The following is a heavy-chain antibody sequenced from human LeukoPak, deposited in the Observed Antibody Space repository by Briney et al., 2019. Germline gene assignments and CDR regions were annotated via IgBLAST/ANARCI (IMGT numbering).Heavy chain of an antibody. D-gene: IGHD3-10*01. CDR3: AREYGSGSYYNPISDY. CDR2: ISAYNGNT. Sequence: ASVKVSCKASGYTFTNYGIIWVRQAPGQGLEWMGWISAYNGNTNFAQKLQGRVTMTTDTSTSTAYMELRSLRSDDTAVYYCAREYGSGSYYNPISDYWGQGTLVTVSS. J-gene: IGHJ4*02. CDR1: GYTFTNYG. V-gene: IGHV1-18*01.